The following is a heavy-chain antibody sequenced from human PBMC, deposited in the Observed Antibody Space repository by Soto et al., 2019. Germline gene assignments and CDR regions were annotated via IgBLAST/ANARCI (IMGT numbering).Heavy chain of an antibody. CDR3: SKDSIFGIFGY. J-gene: IGHJ4*02. D-gene: IGHD3-3*01. CDR2: ISGSGGST. Sequence: GESLKISCAASGFTFSSYAMSWVRQAPGKGLEWVSAISGSGGSTYYADSVKGRFTISRDNSKNTLYLQMNSLRAEDTAVYYCSKDSIFGIFGYWGQGTLVTVSS. V-gene: IGHV3-23*01. CDR1: GFTFSSYA.